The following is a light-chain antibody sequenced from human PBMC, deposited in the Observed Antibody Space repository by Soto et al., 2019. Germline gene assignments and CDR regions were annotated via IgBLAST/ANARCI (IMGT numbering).Light chain of an antibody. CDR2: GAS. J-gene: IGKJ3*01. CDR3: QQYDNRPPVT. Sequence: EIVMTQSPATLSVSPGERATLSCRASQSVSINLAWYQHKPGQAPRLLIYGASTRATGIPARFSGSGSGTEFTLTISSLQSEDFAIYYCQQYDNRPPVTFGPGTKVDIK. CDR1: QSVSIN. V-gene: IGKV3-15*01.